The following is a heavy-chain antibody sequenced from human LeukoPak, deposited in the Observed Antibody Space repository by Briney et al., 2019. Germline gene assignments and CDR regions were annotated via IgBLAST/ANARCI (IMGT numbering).Heavy chain of an antibody. CDR2: ISYDGSNK. D-gene: IGHD5-12*01. CDR3: AVMSGYDLHPFDY. V-gene: IGHV3-30*03. CDR1: GFTFSSYG. J-gene: IGHJ4*02. Sequence: GRSLRLSCAASGFTFSSYGMHWVRQAPGKGLEWVAVISYDGSNKYYADSVKGRFTISRDNSKNTLYLQMNSLRAEDTAVYYCAVMSGYDLHPFDYWGQGTLVTVSS.